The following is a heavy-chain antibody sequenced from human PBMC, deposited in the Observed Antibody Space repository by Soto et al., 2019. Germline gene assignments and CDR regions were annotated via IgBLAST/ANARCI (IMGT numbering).Heavy chain of an antibody. J-gene: IGHJ1*01. Sequence: QITLKESGPTLVKPTQTLTLTCTFSGFSLSTSGVGVGWIRQPPGKALEWLALIYWDDDKRYSPSMKSRLTVTKDTAKNQVALTMTNLHPVDTATYSCAHGSGASRLFQHWGQGTLVTVSS. CDR1: GFSLSTSGVG. D-gene: IGHD4-17*01. CDR3: AHGSGASRLFQH. CDR2: IYWDDDK. V-gene: IGHV2-5*02.